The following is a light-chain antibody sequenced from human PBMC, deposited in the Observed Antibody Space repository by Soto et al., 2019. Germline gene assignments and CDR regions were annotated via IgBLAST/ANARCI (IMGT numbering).Light chain of an antibody. CDR3: QQYNNWPLT. Sequence: EIVMTQSPATLSVSPGERATLSCRASQYIGSNLAWYQQKPGQAPRLLIYGASTRATGIPARFSGSGSGTEFTLTISSLQSEDFAVYSCQQYNNWPLTFGGGTKVDIK. CDR2: GAS. CDR1: QYIGSN. J-gene: IGKJ4*01. V-gene: IGKV3-15*01.